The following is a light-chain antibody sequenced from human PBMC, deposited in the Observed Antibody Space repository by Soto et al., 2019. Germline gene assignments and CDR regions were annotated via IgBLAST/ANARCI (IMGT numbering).Light chain of an antibody. J-gene: IGLJ2*01. CDR3: SSYTTTSTVV. CDR1: SSDVGGYNY. CDR2: DVT. V-gene: IGLV2-14*03. Sequence: ALTQPASVSGSPGQSITISCTGTSSDVGGYNYVSWYQHHPGKAPKLMIYDVTNRPSGVSNRFSGSKSGNTASLTISGVQSEDEASYYCSSYTTTSTVVFGGGTKLTVL.